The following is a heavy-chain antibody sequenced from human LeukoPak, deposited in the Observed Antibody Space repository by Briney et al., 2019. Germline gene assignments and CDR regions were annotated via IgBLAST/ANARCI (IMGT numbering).Heavy chain of an antibody. J-gene: IGHJ6*02. CDR1: GFTFSSYA. Sequence: GGSLRLSCAASGFTFSSYAMHWVRQAPGKGLEWVAVISYDGSNKYYADSVKGRFTISRDNPKNTLYLQMNSLRAEDTAMYYCARDGDYCSGGRCYTLSYYYGMDVWGQGTTVTVSS. V-gene: IGHV3-30-3*01. CDR2: ISYDGSNK. D-gene: IGHD2-15*01. CDR3: ARDGDYCSGGRCYTLSYYYGMDV.